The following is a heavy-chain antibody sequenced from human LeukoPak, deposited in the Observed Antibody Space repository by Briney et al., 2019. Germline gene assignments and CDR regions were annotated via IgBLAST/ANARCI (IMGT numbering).Heavy chain of an antibody. CDR3: ASSHDSSGND. V-gene: IGHV3-7*01. Sequence: GGSLRLSCVASGISFSSYWMAWVRQAPGKGLEWVANIKYDGTHKFYADSVKGRFTISRDNAKNSLFLEMNSLRADDTAVYFCASSHDSSGNDWGQGTLVTVSS. CDR1: GISFSSYW. CDR2: IKYDGTHK. J-gene: IGHJ4*02. D-gene: IGHD3-22*01.